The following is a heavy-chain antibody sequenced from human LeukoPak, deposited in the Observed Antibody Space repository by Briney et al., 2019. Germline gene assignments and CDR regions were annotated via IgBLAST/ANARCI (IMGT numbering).Heavy chain of an antibody. J-gene: IGHJ4*02. D-gene: IGHD2-8*01. Sequence: GGSLRLSCAASGLTFSNFPMPWVRQAPGKGLEYVSSISSTGGSAFYANSVKGRFIISRDNSKNTLYLQMGSLTDEDMAMYYCARRCSSGYDYWAREPWSSSPQ. CDR2: ISSTGGSA. CDR1: GLTFSNFP. CDR3: ARRCSSGYDY. V-gene: IGHV3-64*01.